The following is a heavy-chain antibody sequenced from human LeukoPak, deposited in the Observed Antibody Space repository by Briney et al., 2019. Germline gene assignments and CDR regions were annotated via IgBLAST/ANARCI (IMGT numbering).Heavy chain of an antibody. J-gene: IGHJ3*02. CDR2: IYYSGST. V-gene: IGHV4-59*01. Sequence: LRLSCAASGFTLSDYYMSWIRQAPGKGLEWVGYIYYSGSTNYNPSLKSRVTISVDTSKNQFSLKLSSVTAADTAVYYCAGQSRLLHAFDIWGQGTMVTVSS. CDR3: AGQSRLLHAFDI. D-gene: IGHD2-21*02. CDR1: GFTLSDYY.